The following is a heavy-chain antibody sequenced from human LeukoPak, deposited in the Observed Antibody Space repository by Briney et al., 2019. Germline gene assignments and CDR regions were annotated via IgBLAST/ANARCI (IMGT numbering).Heavy chain of an antibody. CDR2: IKSKTDGGTT. Sequence: GRSLRLSCAASGFTFSRYGMHWVRQAPGKGLEWVGRIKSKTDGGTTDYVAPVKGRFTISRDDSRNTLYLQMNSLKSEDTAMYYCASYNDRDAFNIWGQGTMVTVSS. D-gene: IGHD1-14*01. J-gene: IGHJ3*02. V-gene: IGHV3-15*01. CDR3: ASYNDRDAFNI. CDR1: GFTFSRYG.